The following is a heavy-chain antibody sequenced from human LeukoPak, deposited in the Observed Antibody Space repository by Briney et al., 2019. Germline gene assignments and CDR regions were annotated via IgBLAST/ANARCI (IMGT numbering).Heavy chain of an antibody. CDR1: GFTFVSYS. Sequence: GGSLTLSCAPSGFTFVSYSMNWARHAPGKGLEGVASISSSSNYIYYAHPVKGRLTISRDNHKNSLYLQMNSVRAEDTAVYYCAREDYGSGSSSDYWGQGTLVTVSS. CDR2: ISSSSNYI. D-gene: IGHD3-10*01. CDR3: AREDYGSGSSSDY. J-gene: IGHJ4*02. V-gene: IGHV3-21*01.